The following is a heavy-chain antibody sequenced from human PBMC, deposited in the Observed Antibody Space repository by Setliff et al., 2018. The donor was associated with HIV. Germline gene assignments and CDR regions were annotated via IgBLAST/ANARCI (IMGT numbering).Heavy chain of an antibody. D-gene: IGHD6-13*01. CDR1: GFTFSSYG. CDR3: AKNLYSSIWSPLDY. V-gene: IGHV3-30*02. Sequence: GGSLRLSCAASGFTFSSYGMHWVRQAPGKGLEWVTFIRHDGINEDYRDSVKGRFSVSRDNSKNTVFLQMNSLRVEDTALYYCAKNLYSSIWSPLDYWGQGTLVTVSS. J-gene: IGHJ4*02. CDR2: IRHDGINE.